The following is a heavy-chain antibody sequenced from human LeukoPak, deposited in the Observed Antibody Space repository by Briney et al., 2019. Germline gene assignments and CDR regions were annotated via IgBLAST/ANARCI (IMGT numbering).Heavy chain of an antibody. Sequence: PSETLSLTCAVYGGSFSGYYWSWIRQPPGKGLEWIGEINHSGSTNYNPSLESRVTISVDTSKNQFSLKLSSVTAADTAVYYCARGRWFDPWGQGTPVTVSS. CDR1: GGSFSGYY. CDR3: ARGRWFDP. J-gene: IGHJ5*02. CDR2: INHSGST. V-gene: IGHV4-34*01.